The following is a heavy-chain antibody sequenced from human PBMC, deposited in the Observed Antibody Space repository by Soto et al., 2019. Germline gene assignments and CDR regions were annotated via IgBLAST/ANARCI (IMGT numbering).Heavy chain of an antibody. CDR3: ARVYAYYLDY. J-gene: IGHJ4*02. V-gene: IGHV4-39*07. CDR1: GGSISGSSYY. CDR2: IYYSGST. Sequence: PSETLSLTCTVSGGSISGSSYYWGWIRQPPGKGLEWIGSIYYSGSTYYNPSLKSRVTISVDTSKNQFSLKLTSVTAADTAVYYCARVYAYYLDYWGQGTLVTVSS. D-gene: IGHD2-8*01.